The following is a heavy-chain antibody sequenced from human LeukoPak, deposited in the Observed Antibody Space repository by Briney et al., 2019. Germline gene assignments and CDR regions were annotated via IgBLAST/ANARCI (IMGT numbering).Heavy chain of an antibody. Sequence: ASVKVSCKASGYTFTGYYMYWVRQAPGQGLEWMGWINPNSGGTNYAQKSQGRVTMTRDTSISTAYMELSRLRSDDTAVYYCARARWAGYSSGWYYFDYWGQGTLVTVSS. CDR1: GYTFTGYY. CDR3: ARARWAGYSSGWYYFDY. J-gene: IGHJ4*02. V-gene: IGHV1-2*02. D-gene: IGHD6-19*01. CDR2: INPNSGGT.